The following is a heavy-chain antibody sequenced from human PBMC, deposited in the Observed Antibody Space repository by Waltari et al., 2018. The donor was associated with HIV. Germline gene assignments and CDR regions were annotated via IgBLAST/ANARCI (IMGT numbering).Heavy chain of an antibody. J-gene: IGHJ4*02. Sequence: EVQLVESGGGLVQPGAALRLACAASGFFFSSYWRFLVRQAPGKGLVWVSRINSDGSNTDYADSVSGRITISRDNAKNTLYLEMNSLRAEDTAVYYCARGLSLGDRYRIDYFHYWGQGALVTVSS. V-gene: IGHV3-74*01. D-gene: IGHD4-17*01. CDR3: ARGLSLGDRYRIDYFHY. CDR2: INSDGSNT. CDR1: GFFFSSYW.